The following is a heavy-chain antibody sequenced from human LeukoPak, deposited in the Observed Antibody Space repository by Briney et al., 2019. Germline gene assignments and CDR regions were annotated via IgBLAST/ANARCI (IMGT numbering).Heavy chain of an antibody. J-gene: IGHJ4*02. CDR1: GYTFTSYY. V-gene: IGHV1-46*01. CDR3: ATLPGATGFWGSDY. Sequence: GASGKVSCKASGYTFTSYYMHWVRQAPGQGLEWMGIINPSGGSTSYAQKFQGRVTMTRDTSTSTVYMELSSLRPEDTAVYYCATLPGATGFWGSDYWGQGTLVTVSS. D-gene: IGHD1-26*01. CDR2: INPSGGST.